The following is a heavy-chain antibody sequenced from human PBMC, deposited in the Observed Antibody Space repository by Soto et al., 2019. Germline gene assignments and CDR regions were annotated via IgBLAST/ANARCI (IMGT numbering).Heavy chain of an antibody. V-gene: IGHV3-23*01. D-gene: IGHD3-3*01. CDR2: ISGSGGST. CDR1: GFTFSNYA. J-gene: IGHJ4*02. Sequence: GGSLRLSCAASGFTFSNYAMSWVRQAPGKGLEWVSAISGSGGSTYYADSAKGRFTISRDNSKNTLYLQMNTLRAEDTAVYYCAKDRPIWSGYSGDFDCWGRGTLVTVSS. CDR3: AKDRPIWSGYSGDFDC.